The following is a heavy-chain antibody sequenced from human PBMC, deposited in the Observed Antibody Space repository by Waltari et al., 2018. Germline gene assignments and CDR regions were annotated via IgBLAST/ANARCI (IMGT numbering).Heavy chain of an antibody. CDR2: IYYSGST. CDR1: GGSISSYY. V-gene: IGHV4-59*01. CDR3: ARVRDTAMVSFDY. J-gene: IGHJ4*02. Sequence: QVQLQESGPGLVKPSETLSLTCTVSGGSISSYYWSWIRQPPGKGLEWIGYIYYSGSTNYNPSLKSRVTISVDTSKNQFSLKLSSVTAADTAVYYCARVRDTAMVSFDYWGQGTLVTVSS. D-gene: IGHD5-18*01.